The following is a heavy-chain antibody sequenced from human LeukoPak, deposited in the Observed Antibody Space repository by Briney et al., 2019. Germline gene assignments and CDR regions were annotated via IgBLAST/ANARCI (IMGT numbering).Heavy chain of an antibody. V-gene: IGHV3-48*04. CDR2: ISSSGNNI. CDR3: AKSGGSYPQFDY. D-gene: IGHD1-26*01. CDR1: GFTFSSYS. J-gene: IGHJ4*02. Sequence: GGSLRLSCAASGFTFSSYSMNWVRQAPGKGLQWVSYISSSGNNIYYADSVKGRFTISRDNAKNSLYLQMNSLRAEDTAVYYCAKSGGSYPQFDYWGQGTLVTVSS.